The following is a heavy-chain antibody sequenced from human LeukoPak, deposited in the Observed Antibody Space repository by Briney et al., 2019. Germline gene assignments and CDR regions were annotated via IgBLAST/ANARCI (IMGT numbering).Heavy chain of an antibody. CDR1: GGSFSGYY. CDR2: INHSGST. CDR3: ARGPRDTYYYGSGSLWSFDY. D-gene: IGHD3-10*01. Sequence: SETLSLTCAVYGGSFSGYYWSWIRQPPGKGLEWIGKINHSGSTNYNPSLKSRVTISVDTSKNQFSLKLSSVTAADTAVYYCARGPRDTYYYGSGSLWSFDYWGQGTLVTVSS. V-gene: IGHV4-34*01. J-gene: IGHJ4*02.